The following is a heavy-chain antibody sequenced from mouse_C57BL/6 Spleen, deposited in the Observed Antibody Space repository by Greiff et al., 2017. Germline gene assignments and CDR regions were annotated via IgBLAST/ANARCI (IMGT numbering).Heavy chain of an antibody. J-gene: IGHJ2*01. CDR1: GFTFTDYY. Sequence: EVKLVESGGGLVQPGGSLSLSCAASGFTFTDYYMSWVRQPPGKALEWLGFIRNKANGYTTEYSAFVKGRFTISRDNSQSILYLQMNALRAEDSATYYCARWGYFDYWGQGTTLTVSS. CDR2: IRNKANGYTT. V-gene: IGHV7-3*01. CDR3: ARWGYFDY.